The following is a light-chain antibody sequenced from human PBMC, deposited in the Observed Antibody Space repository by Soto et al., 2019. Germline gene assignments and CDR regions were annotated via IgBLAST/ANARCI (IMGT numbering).Light chain of an antibody. CDR3: QHRHNWPTWT. J-gene: IGKJ1*01. Sequence: IGMKKSPATVSVYPGERATLSCRASQSVSSNLAWYQQKPGQAPRLLIYGASNRATGIPARFSGSGSGTDFTLTISSLEPEDFAVYYCQHRHNWPTWTFGHGTKVDI. V-gene: IGKV3-11*01. CDR2: GAS. CDR1: QSVSSN.